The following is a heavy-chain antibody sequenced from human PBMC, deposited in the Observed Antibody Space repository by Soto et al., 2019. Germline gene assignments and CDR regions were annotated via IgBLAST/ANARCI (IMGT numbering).Heavy chain of an antibody. CDR1: GGTFSSYA. CDR3: ASSGFRYYYDSSGCQFDC. J-gene: IGHJ4*02. D-gene: IGHD3-22*01. V-gene: IGHV1-69*01. CDR2: IIPIFGTA. Sequence: QVQLVQSGAEVKKPGSSVKVSCKASGGTFSSYAISWVRQAPGQGLEWMGGIIPIFGTANYAQKFQGRVTITADESTSAGYMGRSSLRSEDTAVYYCASSGFRYYYDSSGCQFDCWGQGTLVTVSS.